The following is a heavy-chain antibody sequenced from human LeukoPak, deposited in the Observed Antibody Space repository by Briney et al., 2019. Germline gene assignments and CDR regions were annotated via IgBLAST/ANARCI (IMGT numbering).Heavy chain of an antibody. Sequence: GGSLRLSCAASGFTFSSFGMHWVRQVPGKGLEWVAFIRNDGSNKNYADSVKGRFTISRDNSKNTLYLQMNSLRAEDTAVYYCARDQGAVGATSVDYWGQGTLVTVSS. J-gene: IGHJ4*02. CDR3: ARDQGAVGATSVDY. CDR2: IRNDGSNK. V-gene: IGHV3-30*02. CDR1: GFTFSSFG. D-gene: IGHD1-26*01.